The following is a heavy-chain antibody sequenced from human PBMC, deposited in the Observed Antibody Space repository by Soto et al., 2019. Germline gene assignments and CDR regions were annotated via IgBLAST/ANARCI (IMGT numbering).Heavy chain of an antibody. D-gene: IGHD3-16*01. CDR3: ARESYVQVY. J-gene: IGHJ4*02. Sequence: PSETLSLTCNVSGASISSYNYWGWFRQPPGKGLEWIGSIIYSGGIKYNPSLQSRLTMSVDTSKNQFSLKLSSVTAADTAVYYCARESYVQVYWGQGALVTVSS. CDR2: IIYSGGI. CDR1: GASISSYNY. V-gene: IGHV4-39*02.